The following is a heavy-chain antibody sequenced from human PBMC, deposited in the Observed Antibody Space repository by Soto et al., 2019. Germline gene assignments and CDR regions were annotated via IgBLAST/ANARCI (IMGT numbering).Heavy chain of an antibody. V-gene: IGHV3-30-3*01. CDR3: ARDPPSYYDSSAFDY. D-gene: IGHD3-22*01. J-gene: IGHJ4*02. CDR1: GFTFSSYA. CDR2: ISYDGSNK. Sequence: LRLSCAASGFTFSSYAMHWVRQGPGKGLEWVAVISYDGSNKYYADSVKGRFTISRDNSKNTLYLQMNSLRAEDTAVYYCARDPPSYYDSSAFDYWGQGTLVTVSS.